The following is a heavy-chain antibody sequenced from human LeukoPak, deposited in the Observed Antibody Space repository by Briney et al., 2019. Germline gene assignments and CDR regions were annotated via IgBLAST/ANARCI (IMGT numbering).Heavy chain of an antibody. J-gene: IGHJ3*02. CDR2: IYYSGST. D-gene: IGHD2-2*03. CDR3: ARDGYCSSTSCYDAFDI. Sequence: SETLSLTCTVSGGPISSSSYYWGWIRQPPGKGLEWIGSIYYSGSTYYNPSLKSRVTISVDTSKNQFSLKLSSVTAADTAVYYCARDGYCSSTSCYDAFDIWGQGTMVTVSS. CDR1: GGPISSSSYY. V-gene: IGHV4-39*02.